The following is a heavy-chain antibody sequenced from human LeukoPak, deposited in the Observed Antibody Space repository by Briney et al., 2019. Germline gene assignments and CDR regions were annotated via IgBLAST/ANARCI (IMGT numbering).Heavy chain of an antibody. CDR3: ARPDCSGGSCYWVWLDY. CDR2: IPYDGSNK. CDR1: GFTFSSYG. V-gene: IGHV3-30*03. D-gene: IGHD2-15*01. Sequence: PGGSLRLSCAASGFTFSSYGMHWVRQAPGKGLEWVAVIPYDGSNKYYADSVKGRFTISRDNSKNTLYLQMNSLRAEDTAVYYCARPDCSGGSCYWVWLDYWGQGTLVTVSS. J-gene: IGHJ4*02.